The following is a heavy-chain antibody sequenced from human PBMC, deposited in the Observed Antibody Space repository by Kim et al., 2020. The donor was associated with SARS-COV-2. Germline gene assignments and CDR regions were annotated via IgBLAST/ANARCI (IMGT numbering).Heavy chain of an antibody. CDR3: ARDIAVAGLRGRWSWFDP. V-gene: IGHV1-69*04. CDR1: GGTFSSYA. J-gene: IGHJ5*02. Sequence: SVKVSCKASGGTFSSYAISWVRQAPGQGLEWMGRIIPILGIANYAQKFQGRVTITADKSTSTAYMELSSLRSEDTAVYYCARDIAVAGLRGRWSWFDPWGQGTLVTVSS. D-gene: IGHD6-19*01. CDR2: IIPILGIA.